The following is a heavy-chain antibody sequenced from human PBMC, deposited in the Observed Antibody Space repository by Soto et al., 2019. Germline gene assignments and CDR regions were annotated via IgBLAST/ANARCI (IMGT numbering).Heavy chain of an antibody. CDR2: ISYDGSNK. CDR3: ARVLSSNDFWSGYYDY. J-gene: IGHJ4*02. V-gene: IGHV3-30*14. CDR1: GFTFSSYA. Sequence: QVQLVESGGGVVQPGRSLRLSCAASGFTFSSYAMHWVRQAPGKGLEWVAVISYDGSNKYHADSVKGRISISRDNSKNTLDRQLNSLRAEDTAVFYCARVLSSNDFWSGYYDYWGQGTLVTVSS. D-gene: IGHD3-3*01.